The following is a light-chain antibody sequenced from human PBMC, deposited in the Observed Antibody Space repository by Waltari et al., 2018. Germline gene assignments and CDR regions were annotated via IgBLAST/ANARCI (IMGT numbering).Light chain of an antibody. CDR3: AAWDDSLNRV. CDR1: SSNIGSNP. V-gene: IGLV1-44*01. CDR2: NVD. Sequence: QPVLTQPPSASGTPGQRVTISCSGSSSNIGSNPLNWYQQLPGMAPKLLIYNVDQRPSGVPDRFSGSKSGTSASLAISGLQSEDEADYYCAAWDDSLNRVFGTGTKVTVL. J-gene: IGLJ1*01.